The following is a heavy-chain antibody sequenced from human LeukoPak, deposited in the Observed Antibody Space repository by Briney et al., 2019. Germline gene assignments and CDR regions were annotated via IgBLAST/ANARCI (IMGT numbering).Heavy chain of an antibody. Sequence: SQTLSLTCTVSGGSISSGGYYWSWIRQPPGKGLEWIGYIYHSGSTYYNPSLKSRVTISVDRSKNQFSLKLSSVTAADTAVYYCARAFSSGWYENFQHWGQGTLVTVSS. D-gene: IGHD6-13*01. CDR3: ARAFSSGWYENFQH. J-gene: IGHJ1*01. CDR1: GGSISSGGYY. CDR2: IYHSGST. V-gene: IGHV4-30-2*01.